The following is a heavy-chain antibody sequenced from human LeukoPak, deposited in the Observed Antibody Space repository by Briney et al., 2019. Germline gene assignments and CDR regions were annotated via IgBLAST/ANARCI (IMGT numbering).Heavy chain of an antibody. J-gene: IGHJ4*02. CDR2: ISHTGTV. D-gene: IGHD2-2*01. CDR3: VRRGGSSWSSFDY. Sequence: PSETLSLTCTVSGYSISSGYYWGWIRQPPGKGLEWIGYISHTGTVYSNPSLTSRLTLSIDTSKSQFSLNLSSVTAVDSATYYCVRRGGSSWSSFDYWAQGTLVTVSS. CDR1: GYSISSGYY. V-gene: IGHV4-28*05.